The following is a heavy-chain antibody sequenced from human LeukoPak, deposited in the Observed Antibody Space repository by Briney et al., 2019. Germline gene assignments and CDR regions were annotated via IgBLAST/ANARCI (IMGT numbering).Heavy chain of an antibody. Sequence: GGSLRLSCAASGFTFSSYSMNWVRQAPGKGLEWVSSISSSSSYIYYADSVKGRFTISRDNAKNSLYLQMNSLRAEDTAVYYCARDQEDEPFDYWGQGTLSPSPQ. J-gene: IGHJ4*02. CDR3: ARDQEDEPFDY. CDR2: ISSSSSYI. CDR1: GFTFSSYS. V-gene: IGHV3-21*01.